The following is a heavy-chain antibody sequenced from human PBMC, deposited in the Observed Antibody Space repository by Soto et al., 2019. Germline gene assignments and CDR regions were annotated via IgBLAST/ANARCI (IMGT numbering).Heavy chain of an antibody. Sequence: PGGSLRLSCAASGFTFSSYDMHWVRQATGKGLEWVSAIGTAGDTYYPGSVNGRFTISRENAKHSSYLQMNSLRAGDTAVYYYARAGFWSGYSVLDYHGMDVWGQGTTVTVSS. J-gene: IGHJ6*02. CDR3: ARAGFWSGYSVLDYHGMDV. V-gene: IGHV3-13*01. CDR2: IGTAGDT. D-gene: IGHD3-3*01. CDR1: GFTFSSYD.